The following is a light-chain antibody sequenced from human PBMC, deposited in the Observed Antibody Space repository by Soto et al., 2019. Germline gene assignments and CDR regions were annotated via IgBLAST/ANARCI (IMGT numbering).Light chain of an antibody. CDR2: DVS. Sequence: ALTQPASVSGSPGQSITISCTGTSSDVGAYNYDSWYQQYPGEAPKVIIYDVSHRPAGVSNRFSGSKSGNTASLTISGLQPQDEADYYRPSSTSATTYVFGTGSKVTAL. CDR1: SSDVGAYNY. CDR3: PSSTSATTYV. V-gene: IGLV2-14*01. J-gene: IGLJ1*01.